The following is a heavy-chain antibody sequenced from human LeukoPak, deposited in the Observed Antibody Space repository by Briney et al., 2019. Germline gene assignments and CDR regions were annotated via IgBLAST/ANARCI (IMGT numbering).Heavy chain of an antibody. J-gene: IGHJ4*02. CDR1: GYTFSDHY. CDR3: ARGALDPETVTNYFEY. D-gene: IGHD4-17*01. V-gene: IGHV1-2*02. Sequence: ASVRVSCKASGYTFSDHYIQWVRQAPGQGFDWLGWINPNSGGTDYARKFRGRVTMTTDISLSTAYMELTRLTYDDTAVYYCARGALDPETVTNYFEYWAQGTLVTVSS. CDR2: INPNSGGT.